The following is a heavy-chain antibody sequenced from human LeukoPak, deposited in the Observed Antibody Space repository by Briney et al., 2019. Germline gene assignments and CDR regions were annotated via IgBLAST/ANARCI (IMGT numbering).Heavy chain of an antibody. CDR1: GGSVNSYY. V-gene: IGHV4-59*02. CDR2: IDYSGNT. Sequence: SETLSLTCTVSGGSVNSYYWSWIRQPPGKGLEWLGYIDYSGNTNYSPSLQSRLTISVDTSKNQFSLKLTSVTAADTATYYCARRNDLSFLHYFDYWGQGTLVTVSS. D-gene: IGHD1-1*01. CDR3: ARRNDLSFLHYFDY. J-gene: IGHJ4*02.